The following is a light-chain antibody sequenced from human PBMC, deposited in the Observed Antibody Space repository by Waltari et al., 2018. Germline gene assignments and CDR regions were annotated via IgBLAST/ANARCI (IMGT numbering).Light chain of an antibody. V-gene: IGKV3-15*01. CDR3: QQYHNWPPLT. Sequence: EIVMTQSPATLSVSPGERATLSCRASQSVSSNLAWYQQKPGQAPSLLIYGASTMATGIPAMFSGSASGTEFSLTISSVQSEDFAVYYCQQYHNWPPLTFGGGTKVEIK. CDR1: QSVSSN. CDR2: GAS. J-gene: IGKJ4*01.